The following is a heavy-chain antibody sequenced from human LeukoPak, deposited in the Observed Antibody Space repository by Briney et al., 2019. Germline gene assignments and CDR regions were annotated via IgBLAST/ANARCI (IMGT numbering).Heavy chain of an antibody. CDR3: ATISGSFEYLDY. D-gene: IGHD1-26*01. CDR1: GFTVSSNY. V-gene: IGHV3-23*01. J-gene: IGHJ4*02. CDR2: ISASGGVT. Sequence: GGSLRLSCAASGFTVSSNYMNWVRQAPGKGLEWVSGISASGGVTYSAESVRGRFTISRDNSKNTLYLQMNSLRVDDTAAYYCATISGSFEYLDYWGQGTLVTVSS.